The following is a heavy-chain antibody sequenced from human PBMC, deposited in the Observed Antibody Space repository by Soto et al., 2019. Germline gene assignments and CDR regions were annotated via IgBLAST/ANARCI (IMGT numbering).Heavy chain of an antibody. Sequence: GGSLRLSCAVSGFALSSYSIAWVRQAPGKGLEWVSSVSYDGSNKHYADSVKGRFTISRDNSRNTLDLQMNSLRAEDTAVYYCAKDTYYYDRSGYYTYDHWGQGTQVTVSS. D-gene: IGHD3-22*01. CDR1: GFALSSYS. CDR3: AKDTYYYDRSGYYTYDH. CDR2: VSYDGSNK. J-gene: IGHJ4*02. V-gene: IGHV3-30*18.